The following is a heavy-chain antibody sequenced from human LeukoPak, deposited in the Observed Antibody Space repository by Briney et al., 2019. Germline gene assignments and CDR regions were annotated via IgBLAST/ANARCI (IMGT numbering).Heavy chain of an antibody. CDR3: ATVGYYDSSGYRVSYYYYGMDV. CDR2: INPSGGST. Sequence: GASVKVSCKASGYTFTSYYMHWVRQAPGRGLEWMGLINPSGGSTSYAQKFQGRVTMTEDTSTDTAYMELSSLRSEDTAVYYCATVGYYDSSGYRVSYYYYGMDVWGQGTTVTVSS. J-gene: IGHJ6*02. D-gene: IGHD3-22*01. V-gene: IGHV1-46*01. CDR1: GYTFTSYY.